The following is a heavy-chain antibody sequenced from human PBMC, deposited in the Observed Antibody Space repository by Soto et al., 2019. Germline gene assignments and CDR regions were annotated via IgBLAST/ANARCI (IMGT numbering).Heavy chain of an antibody. V-gene: IGHV3-9*01. CDR2: ISWNSGSI. D-gene: IGHD3-3*01. CDR1: GFTFDDYA. J-gene: IGHJ6*03. CDR3: AKGREGNYDFSSGYYENYMDV. Sequence: EVQLVESGGGLVQPGRSLRLSCAASGFTFDDYAMHWVRQAPGKGLEWVSGISWNSGSIGYADSVKGRFTISRDNAKNSLYLQMNSLRAEDTALYYCAKGREGNYDFSSGYYENYMDVWGKGTTVTVSS.